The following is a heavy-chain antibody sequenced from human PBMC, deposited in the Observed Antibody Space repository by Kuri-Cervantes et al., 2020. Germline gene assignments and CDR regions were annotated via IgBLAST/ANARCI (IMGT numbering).Heavy chain of an antibody. D-gene: IGHD3-10*01. J-gene: IGHJ4*02. Sequence: GESLKISCAASGSTFSSYAMSWVRQAPGKGLEWVSAISGSGGSTYYADSVKGRFTISRDNSENTLYLQMNSLRAEDTAVYYCAREPYGSGSYYFDYWGQGTLVTVS. V-gene: IGHV3-23*01. CDR1: GSTFSSYA. CDR2: ISGSGGST. CDR3: AREPYGSGSYYFDY.